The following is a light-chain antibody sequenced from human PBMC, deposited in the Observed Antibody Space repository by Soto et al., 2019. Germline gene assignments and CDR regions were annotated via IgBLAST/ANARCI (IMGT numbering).Light chain of an antibody. V-gene: IGKV3-15*01. CDR3: QQYENWPPYT. Sequence: EIEMTQFPATLSVSPGERATLSCRASQSVRSNLAWYRQKPGQAPRLLIYAASTRATGVPARFSGSGSGTEFTLTISSLQSEDFAVYYCQQYENWPPYTFGQGTKLEIK. CDR2: AAS. J-gene: IGKJ2*01. CDR1: QSVRSN.